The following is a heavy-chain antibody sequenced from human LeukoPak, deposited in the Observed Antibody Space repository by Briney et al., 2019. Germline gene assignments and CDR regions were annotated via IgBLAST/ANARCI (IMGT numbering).Heavy chain of an antibody. Sequence: TGGSLRLSCAASGFPFSSYAMSWVRQAPGKGLEWVSTISGSGGSTYYADSVKGRFTISRDNSKNTLYLQMNSLRAEDTAVYYCARVTGSTYRTYNWFDPWGQGTLVTVSS. J-gene: IGHJ5*02. CDR3: ARVTGSTYRTYNWFDP. CDR2: ISGSGGST. V-gene: IGHV3-23*01. D-gene: IGHD3-10*01. CDR1: GFPFSSYA.